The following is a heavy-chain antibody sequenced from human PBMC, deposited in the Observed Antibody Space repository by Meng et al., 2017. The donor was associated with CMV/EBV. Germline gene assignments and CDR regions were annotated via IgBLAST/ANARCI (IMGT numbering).Heavy chain of an antibody. CDR1: GGSCSGYY. CDR3: ARGRPPGYSYGGYFDY. J-gene: IGHJ4*02. V-gene: IGHV4-34*01. D-gene: IGHD5-18*01. Sequence: YGGSCSGYYWSWIRQPPGKGLEWIGEINHSGSTNYNPSLKSRVTISVDTSKNQFSLKLSSVTAADTAVYYCARGRPPGYSYGGYFDYWGQGTLVTVSS. CDR2: INHSGST.